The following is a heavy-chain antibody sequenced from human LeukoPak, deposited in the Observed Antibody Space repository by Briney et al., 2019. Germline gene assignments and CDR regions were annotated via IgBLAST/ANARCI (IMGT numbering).Heavy chain of an antibody. J-gene: IGHJ6*03. CDR1: GGTFSSYA. CDR2: IIPIFGTA. CDR3: ARKSSGRSGEFYYYYYYYMDV. Sequence: SVKVSCKASGGTFSSYAISWVRQAPGQGLEWMGRIIPIFGTAIYAQKFQGRVTITTDESTSTAYMELSSLRSEDTAVYYCARKSSGRSGEFYYYYYYYMDVWGKGTTVTVSS. D-gene: IGHD1-26*01. V-gene: IGHV1-69*05.